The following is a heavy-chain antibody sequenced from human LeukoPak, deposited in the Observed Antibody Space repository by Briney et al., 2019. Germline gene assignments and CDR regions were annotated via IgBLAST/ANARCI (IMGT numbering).Heavy chain of an antibody. CDR2: ISYDGSNK. D-gene: IGHD3-22*01. J-gene: IGHJ4*02. CDR1: GFTFSSYA. CDR3: ARSYDSSGYYEDLLGY. Sequence: GGSLRLSCAASGFTFSSYAMHWVRQAPGKGLEWVAVISYDGSNKYYADSVKGRFTISRGNSKNTLYLQMNSLRAEDTAVYYCARSYDSSGYYEDLLGYWGQGTLVTVSS. V-gene: IGHV3-30-3*01.